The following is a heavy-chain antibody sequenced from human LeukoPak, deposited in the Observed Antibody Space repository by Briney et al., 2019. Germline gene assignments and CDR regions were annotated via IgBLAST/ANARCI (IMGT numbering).Heavy chain of an antibody. J-gene: IGHJ4*02. Sequence: EPSETLSLTCTVSGGSVSSGSYYWSWIRRPPGKGLEWIGYIYYSGSTNYNPSLKSRVTISIGTSKNQFSLKLSSVTAADTAVYYCARDRVRGSSNPYFDYWGQGTLVTVSS. V-gene: IGHV4-61*01. CDR2: IYYSGST. CDR1: GGSVSSGSYY. D-gene: IGHD1-26*01. CDR3: ARDRVRGSSNPYFDY.